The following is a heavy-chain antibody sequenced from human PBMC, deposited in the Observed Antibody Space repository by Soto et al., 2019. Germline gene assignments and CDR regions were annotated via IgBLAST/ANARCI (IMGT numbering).Heavy chain of an antibody. CDR1: GFTFSSYG. J-gene: IGHJ4*02. V-gene: IGHV3-33*01. CDR2: IWYDGSNK. CDR3: ARDGELGGYDILTGYFFY. Sequence: GGSLRLSCAASGFTFSSYGMHWVRQAPGKGLEWVAVIWYDGSNKYYADSVKGRFTISRDNSKNTLYLQMNSLRAEDTAVYYCARDGELGGYDILTGYFFYWGQGTLVTVSS. D-gene: IGHD3-9*01.